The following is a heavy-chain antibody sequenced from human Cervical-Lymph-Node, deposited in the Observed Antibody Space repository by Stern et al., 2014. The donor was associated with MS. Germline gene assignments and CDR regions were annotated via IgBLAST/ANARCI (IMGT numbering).Heavy chain of an antibody. CDR3: AKAPVVYSAPLD. V-gene: IGHV3-30*18. CDR1: GFTFSNSG. Sequence: VQLVESGGGVVQPGRSLRLSCAASGFTFSNSGMHWVRQAPGRGLEWVALISYDGSSRIYADSVKGRFTISRDTSKNTLYLQMNSLRADDTAVYYCAKAPVVYSAPLDWGQGTLVTVSS. D-gene: IGHD4-23*01. J-gene: IGHJ4*02. CDR2: ISYDGSSR.